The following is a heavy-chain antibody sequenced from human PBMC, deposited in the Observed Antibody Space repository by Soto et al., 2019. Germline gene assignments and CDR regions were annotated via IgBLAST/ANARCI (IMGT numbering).Heavy chain of an antibody. D-gene: IGHD2-8*01. V-gene: IGHV4-59*08. Sequence: QVQLQQSGPGLVKPSETLSLTCTVSGGSISTYYWSWIRQPPGKGLEWIGYIYYGGSANYNPSPESRVTISLDRSKKQFSLRLNSVTAADTAVYYCSRGGHCTDGVCSALDYWGQGTLVTVSS. CDR1: GGSISTYY. CDR3: SRGGHCTDGVCSALDY. CDR2: IYYGGSA. J-gene: IGHJ4*02.